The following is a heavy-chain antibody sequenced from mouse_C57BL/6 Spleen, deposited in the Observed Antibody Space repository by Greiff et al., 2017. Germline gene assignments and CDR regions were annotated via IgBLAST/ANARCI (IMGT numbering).Heavy chain of an antibody. CDR1: GYTFTDHT. CDR2: IYPRDGST. CDR3: AKSTYYYGSSYVADY. J-gene: IGHJ2*01. V-gene: IGHV1-78*01. D-gene: IGHD1-1*01. Sequence: VQLQQSDAELVKPGASVKISCKVSGYTFTDHTIHWMKQRPEQGLEWIGYIYPRDGSTKYNEKFQGKATLTANKSSSTAYMQLNSLTSEDSAVYFCAKSTYYYGSSYVADYWGQGTTLTVSS.